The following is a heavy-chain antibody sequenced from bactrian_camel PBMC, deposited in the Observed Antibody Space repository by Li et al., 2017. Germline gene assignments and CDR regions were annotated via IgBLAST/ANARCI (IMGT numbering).Heavy chain of an antibody. J-gene: IGHJ6*01. CDR3: AAFVVSVGRCADFGY. V-gene: IGHV3S6*01. Sequence: HVQLVESGGGSVQAGGSLRLSCVASEYMKSRPCMGWFRQAPGKEREGVAIMYRSGGATYYADSVKGRSTISQGNTKNTLFLQLNGLKPEDTGVYYCAAFVVSVGRCADFGYWGQGTQVTVS. D-gene: IGHD5*01. CDR2: MYRSGGAT. CDR1: EYMKSRPC.